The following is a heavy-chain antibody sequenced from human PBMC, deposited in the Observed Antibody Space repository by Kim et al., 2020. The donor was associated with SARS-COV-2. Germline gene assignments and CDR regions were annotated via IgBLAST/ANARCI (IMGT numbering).Heavy chain of an antibody. CDR2: ISGSGGST. J-gene: IGHJ6*03. D-gene: IGHD3-3*01. CDR1: GFTFSSYA. Sequence: GGSLRLSCAASGFTFSSYAMSWVRQAPGKGLEWVAAISGSGGSTYYADSVKGRFTISRDNSKNTLYLQMNSLRAEDTAVYYCAKDDFWCGYYAYYYYNYIGVWGKGTPVTVSS. V-gene: IGHV3-23*01. CDR3: AKDDFWCGYYAYYYYNYIGV.